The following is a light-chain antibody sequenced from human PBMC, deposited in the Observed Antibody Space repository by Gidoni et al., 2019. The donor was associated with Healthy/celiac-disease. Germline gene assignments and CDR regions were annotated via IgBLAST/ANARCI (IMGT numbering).Light chain of an antibody. CDR3: SSYTSCSTPGVV. CDR1: SSNVGGYNY. J-gene: IGLJ2*01. Sequence: QSALTQPASVSGSPGQSITISCTGTSSNVGGYNYVSWYQQHPGKAPKLMIYDVSNQPSGFSNRFSGSKSGNPASLTISGLQAEAEADYYCSSYTSCSTPGVVFGGGTQLTVL. V-gene: IGLV2-14*03. CDR2: DVS.